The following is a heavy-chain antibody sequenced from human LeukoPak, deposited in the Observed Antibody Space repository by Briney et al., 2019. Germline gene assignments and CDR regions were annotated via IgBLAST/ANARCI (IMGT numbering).Heavy chain of an antibody. CDR1: GFTFSDYT. J-gene: IGHJ3*02. V-gene: IGHV3-21*01. D-gene: IGHD5-18*01. CDR3: AKTGARYSYGWSIYDTFDI. CDR2: ISSSTGYI. Sequence: GGSLRLSCAASGFTFSDYTMNWVRQAPGKGLEWVSSISSSTGYIYYADSVKGRFSLSRDNSKNTLYLQMNSLRAEDTAMYYCAKTGARYSYGWSIYDTFDIWGQGTMVSVSS.